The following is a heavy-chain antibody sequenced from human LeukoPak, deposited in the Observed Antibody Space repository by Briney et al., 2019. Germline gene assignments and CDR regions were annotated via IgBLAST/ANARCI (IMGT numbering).Heavy chain of an antibody. CDR3: ARDEQFGRSGMDV. J-gene: IGHJ6*02. D-gene: IGHD3-10*01. CDR1: GFTFSSYA. Sequence: GGSLRLSCAASGFTFSSYAMSWVRQAPGKGLEWVSYVSRSGSTIYYADSVKGRFTISRDNAKNSLYLQMSSLRAEDTAVYYCARDEQFGRSGMDVWGQGTTVTVSS. CDR2: VSRSGSTI. V-gene: IGHV3-48*01.